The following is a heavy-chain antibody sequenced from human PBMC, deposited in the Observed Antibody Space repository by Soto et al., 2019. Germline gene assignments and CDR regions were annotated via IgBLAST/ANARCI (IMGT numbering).Heavy chain of an antibody. Sequence: PGGSLRLSCAASGFTFSSHWMHWVRQAPGKGLVWVSRIKSDGSGTIYADSVKGRFTISRDNAKNSLYLQMNSLRAEDTAVYYCARATHCSSTSCRPPDWFDPWGQGTLVTVSS. D-gene: IGHD2-2*01. V-gene: IGHV3-74*01. J-gene: IGHJ5*02. CDR3: ARATHCSSTSCRPPDWFDP. CDR1: GFTFSSHW. CDR2: IKSDGSGT.